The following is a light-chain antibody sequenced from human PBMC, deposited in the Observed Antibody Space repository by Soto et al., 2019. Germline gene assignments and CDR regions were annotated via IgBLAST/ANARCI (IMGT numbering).Light chain of an antibody. CDR2: GAS. V-gene: IGKV3-15*01. CDR3: QQYLNWLT. Sequence: EIVMTQSPATLSVSPGERATLSCRASQSVSSNLVWYQQKPGQAPRLLIYGASTRDTGIPARFSGSGSGTEFTLTISSLPSEDFAVYYCQQYLNWLTFGGGTKVEIK. CDR1: QSVSSN. J-gene: IGKJ4*01.